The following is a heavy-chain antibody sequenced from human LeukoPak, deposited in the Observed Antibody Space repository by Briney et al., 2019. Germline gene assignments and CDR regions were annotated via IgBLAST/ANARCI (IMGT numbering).Heavy chain of an antibody. CDR3: ARDIVVVVAATRAVDTAMAGYNRFDP. CDR2: IYYSGST. Sequence: SETLSLTCTVSGGSISSSRYYWGWIRQPPGKGLEWIGSIYYSGSTYYNPSLKSRVTILVDTSKNQFSLKLSSVTATDTAVYYCARDIVVVVAATRAVDTAMAGYNRFDPWGQGTLVTVSS. D-gene: IGHD2-15*01. V-gene: IGHV4-39*07. J-gene: IGHJ5*02. CDR1: GGSISSSRYY.